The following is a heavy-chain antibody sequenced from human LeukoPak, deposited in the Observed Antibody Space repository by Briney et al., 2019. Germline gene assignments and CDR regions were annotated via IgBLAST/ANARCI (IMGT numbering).Heavy chain of an antibody. CDR2: ISTNGGST. Sequence: PGGSLRLSCSASGLTFSLYSMHWVRQAPGKGLEYVSGISTNGGSTYYADSAKDRFTISRDNSKNTLYLQMSTLRAEDTALYHCVTELGSGAIVIWGEGEMGSVSS. CDR3: VTELGSGAIVI. CDR1: GLTFSLYS. J-gene: IGHJ3*02. V-gene: IGHV3-64D*06. D-gene: IGHD3-10*01.